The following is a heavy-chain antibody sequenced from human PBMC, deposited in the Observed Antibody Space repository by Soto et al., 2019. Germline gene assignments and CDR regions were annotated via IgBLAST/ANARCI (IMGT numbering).Heavy chain of an antibody. CDR2: HSISSASI. Sequence: HLAESGGGLVQPGGSLRLTCVASRFIFSSYAMNWVRQAPGKGLEWISFHSISSASIYYADSVEGRFTVSRDSAGNSLYLQMNSLRDEDTAVYYCVGVSTYFEYRGQGTLVTVSS. J-gene: IGHJ4*02. V-gene: IGHV3-48*02. CDR3: VGVSTYFEY. CDR1: RFIFSSYA.